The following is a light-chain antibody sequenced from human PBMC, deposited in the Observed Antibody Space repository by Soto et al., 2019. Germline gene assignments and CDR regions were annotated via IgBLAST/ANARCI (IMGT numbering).Light chain of an antibody. CDR3: QQRFT. J-gene: IGKJ5*01. CDR2: AAS. CDR1: QSISSY. Sequence: DIQMTQSPSSLSASVGDRVTITCRASQSISSYLNCYQQKPGKAPKLLIYAASSLQSGVPSRFSGSGSGTDVTLTISSLQPEDFATYYCQQRFTFGQGTRLEIQ. V-gene: IGKV1-39*01.